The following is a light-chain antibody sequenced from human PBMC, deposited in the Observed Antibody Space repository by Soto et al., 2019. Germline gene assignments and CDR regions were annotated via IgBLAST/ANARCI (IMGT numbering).Light chain of an antibody. CDR1: QGISSY. CDR2: AVS. CDR3: QQYDSYLRT. J-gene: IGKJ3*01. V-gene: IGKV1-8*01. Sequence: AIRMTQSPSSLSASTGDRVTITCRASQGISSYLAWYQQKPGKAPKLLIYAVSTLQSGVPSRFSGGGAGTDFTLTLRCLQCEGFASYYCQQYDSYLRTSGPGTKVDIK.